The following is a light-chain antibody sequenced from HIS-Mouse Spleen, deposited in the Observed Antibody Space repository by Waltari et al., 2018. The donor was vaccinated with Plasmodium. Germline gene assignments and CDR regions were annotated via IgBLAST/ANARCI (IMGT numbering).Light chain of an antibody. CDR3: SSYTSSSTLYVV. CDR1: SSNLGAGYD. CDR2: GNS. V-gene: IGLV1-40*01. Sequence: QSVLTQPPSVSGAPGQRVTISCPGSSSNLGAGYDVHWYPQLPGTAPKLLIYGNSKRPSGVPDRFSGSKSGNTASLTISGLQAEDEADYYCSSYTSSSTLYVVFGGGTKLTVL. J-gene: IGLJ2*01.